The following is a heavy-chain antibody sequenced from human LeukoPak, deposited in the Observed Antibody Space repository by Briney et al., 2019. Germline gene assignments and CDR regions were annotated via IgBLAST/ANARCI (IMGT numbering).Heavy chain of an antibody. CDR1: GDSISSYY. J-gene: IGHJ4*02. CDR3: ARAGVSSGYWSL. D-gene: IGHD3-22*01. CDR2: IYYSGST. Sequence: SETLSLTCTVSGDSISSYYWSWIRQPPGKGPEWIGYIYYSGSTNYNPSLKSRVTISVDTSKNQFSLKLTFVTAADTAVYYCARAGVSSGYWSLWGQGTLVTVSS. V-gene: IGHV4-59*01.